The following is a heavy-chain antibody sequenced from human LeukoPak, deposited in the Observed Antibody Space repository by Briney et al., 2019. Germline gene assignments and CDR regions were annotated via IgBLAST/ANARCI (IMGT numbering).Heavy chain of an antibody. CDR3: ARGDYYDSSGYSRTPLLPFDY. Sequence: SVKVSCKASGGTFSSYAISWVRQAPGRGLEWMGRIIPILGIANYAQKFQGRVTITADKSTSTAYMELSSLRSEDTAVYYCARGDYYDSSGYSRTPLLPFDYWGQGTLVTVSS. V-gene: IGHV1-69*04. CDR1: GGTFSSYA. CDR2: IIPILGIA. D-gene: IGHD3-22*01. J-gene: IGHJ4*02.